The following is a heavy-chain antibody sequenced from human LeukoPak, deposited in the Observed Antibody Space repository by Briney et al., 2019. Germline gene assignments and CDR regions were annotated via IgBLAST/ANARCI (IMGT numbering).Heavy chain of an antibody. Sequence: KPGGSLRLSCAASGFTFSSYSVNWVRQAPGKGLEWVSSISSSSSYIYYADSVKGRFTISRDNAKNSLYLQMNSLRAEDTAVYYCARGGTAMIVVADDYWGQGTLVTVSS. CDR2: ISSSSSYI. CDR3: ARGGTAMIVVADDY. CDR1: GFTFSSYS. J-gene: IGHJ4*02. D-gene: IGHD3-22*01. V-gene: IGHV3-21*01.